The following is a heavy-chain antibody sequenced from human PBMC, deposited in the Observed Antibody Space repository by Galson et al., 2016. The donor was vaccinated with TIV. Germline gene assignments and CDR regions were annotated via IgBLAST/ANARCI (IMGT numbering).Heavy chain of an antibody. CDR3: ARETYHFDRSGYFFDY. Sequence: ETLSLTCTVSGDSVSSDTYYWTWIRQPPGKGLEWIGYVFHSGATNYNPSLKSRLTISVDTSKNQFSLKLTSVTAADTALYFCARETYHFDRSGYFFDYWGQGSLVTVSS. CDR2: VFHSGAT. V-gene: IGHV4-61*01. CDR1: GDSVSSDTYY. D-gene: IGHD3-22*01. J-gene: IGHJ4*02.